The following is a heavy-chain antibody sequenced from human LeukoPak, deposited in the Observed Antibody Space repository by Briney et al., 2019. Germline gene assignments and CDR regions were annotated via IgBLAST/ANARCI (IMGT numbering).Heavy chain of an antibody. D-gene: IGHD3-10*01. CDR2: INPNSGGT. V-gene: IGHV1-2*02. CDR1: GYTFTGYY. Sequence: ASVKVSCKASGYTFTGYYMHWVRQAPGQGLERMGWINPNSGGTNYAQKFQGRVTMTRDTSISTAYMELSRLRSDDTAVYYCARDRERVRNPAYGYYYYMDVWGKGTTVTVSS. CDR3: ARDRERVRNPAYGYYYYMDV. J-gene: IGHJ6*03.